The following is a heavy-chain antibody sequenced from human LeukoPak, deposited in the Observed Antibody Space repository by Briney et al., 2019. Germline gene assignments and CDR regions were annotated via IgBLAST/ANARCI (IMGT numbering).Heavy chain of an antibody. J-gene: IGHJ5*02. CDR3: AKDEGELPHNWFDP. V-gene: IGHV3-53*01. Sequence: GGSLRLSCAVSGFTVSGNYMSWVRQAPGKGLEWVSLIYSGGTTYYADSVKGRFTISRDNSKNTLYLQMNSLRAEDTAVYYCAKDEGELPHNWFDPWGQGTLVTVSS. CDR2: IYSGGTT. CDR1: GFTVSGNY. D-gene: IGHD1-26*01.